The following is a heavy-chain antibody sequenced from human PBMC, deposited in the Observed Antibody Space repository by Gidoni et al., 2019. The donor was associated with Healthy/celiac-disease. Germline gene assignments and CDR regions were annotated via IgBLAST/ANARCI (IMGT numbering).Heavy chain of an antibody. D-gene: IGHD2-2*01. Sequence: QVQLVESGGGVVQPGRSLRLSCAASGFTFSSYGMHWVRPAPGKGLEWVAVICYDGSNKYYADSVKGRFTISRDNSKNTLYLQMNSLRAEDTAVYYCARDVDQLLYNWFDPWGQGTLVTVSS. CDR3: ARDVDQLLYNWFDP. CDR1: GFTFSSYG. CDR2: ICYDGSNK. V-gene: IGHV3-33*01. J-gene: IGHJ5*02.